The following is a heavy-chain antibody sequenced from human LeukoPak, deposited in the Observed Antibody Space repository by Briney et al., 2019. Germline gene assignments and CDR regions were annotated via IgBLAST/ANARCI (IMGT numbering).Heavy chain of an antibody. Sequence: GGSLRLSCAASGFTFSTYSMNWVRQAPGKGLEWVSYIDTGTSTIYYADSVKGRFTISRDNAKNSLYLQMNSLRAEDTAVYYCARDVDYANPRHDYWGQGTLVTVSS. D-gene: IGHD4/OR15-4a*01. CDR3: ARDVDYANPRHDY. CDR1: GFTFSTYS. CDR2: IDTGTSTI. V-gene: IGHV3-48*04. J-gene: IGHJ4*02.